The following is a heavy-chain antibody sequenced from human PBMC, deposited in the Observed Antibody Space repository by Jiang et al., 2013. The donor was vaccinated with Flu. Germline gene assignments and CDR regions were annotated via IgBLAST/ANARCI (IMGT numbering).Heavy chain of an antibody. CDR3: ASTSFSESTVTPYRNWFDP. J-gene: IGHJ5*02. D-gene: IGHD4-11*01. Sequence: YWSWIRQPPGKGLEWIGEINHSGSTNYNPSLKSRVTISVDTSKNQFSLKLNSVTAADTAVYYCASTSFSESTVTPYRNWFDPWGQGTLVTVSS. CDR1: Y. CDR2: INHSGST. V-gene: IGHV4-34*01.